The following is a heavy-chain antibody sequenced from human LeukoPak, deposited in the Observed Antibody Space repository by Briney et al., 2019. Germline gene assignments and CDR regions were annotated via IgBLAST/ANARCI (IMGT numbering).Heavy chain of an antibody. Sequence: ASVKVSCKASGYTFTGYYMHWVRQAPGQGLEWMGWINPNSGGTNYAQKLQGRVTMTRDTSISTAYMELSRLRSDDTAVYYCARDWMGSSDPFDYWGQGTLVTVSS. CDR2: INPNSGGT. CDR3: ARDWMGSSDPFDY. J-gene: IGHJ4*02. D-gene: IGHD6-6*01. CDR1: GYTFTGYY. V-gene: IGHV1-2*02.